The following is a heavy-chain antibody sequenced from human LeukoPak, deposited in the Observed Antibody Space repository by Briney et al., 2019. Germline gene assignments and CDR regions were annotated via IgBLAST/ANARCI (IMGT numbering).Heavy chain of an antibody. CDR2: INPNSGNT. CDR3: ARARRKAAGYYFDY. CDR1: GYTFTGYY. J-gene: IGHJ4*02. D-gene: IGHD6-13*01. Sequence: ASVKVSCKASGYTFTGYYMHWVRQAPGQGLEWMGWINPNSGNTDYAQKFQGRVTMTRNTSISTAYMELSSLRSEDTAVYYCARARRKAAGYYFDYWGQGTLVTVSS. V-gene: IGHV1-8*02.